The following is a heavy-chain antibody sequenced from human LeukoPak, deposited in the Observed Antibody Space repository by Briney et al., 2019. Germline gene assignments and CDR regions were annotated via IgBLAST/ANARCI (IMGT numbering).Heavy chain of an antibody. J-gene: IGHJ4*02. D-gene: IGHD1-26*01. CDR3: TTHANARREVGATS. Sequence: GESLKISCKGSGYSFTSCWIGWVRQMPGKGLEWMGIIYPDDSDTRYSPSFQGQVTISADKSITTAYLQWNSLKASDTAIYYCTTHANARREVGATSWGQGTLVTVSS. CDR2: IYPDDSDT. V-gene: IGHV5-51*01. CDR1: GYSFTSCW.